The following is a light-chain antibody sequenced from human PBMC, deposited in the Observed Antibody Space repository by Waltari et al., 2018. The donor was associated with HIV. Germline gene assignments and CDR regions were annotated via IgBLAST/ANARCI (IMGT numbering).Light chain of an antibody. Sequence: QSALTQPASVSGSPGQSITISCTGTSSDVGAYNYVSWYQQHPGKAPKLMIYEVSNRPSGVSNRFSGSQSGHTASLTISWLQAEDEADYDCSSYTSSSTPVVFGGGTKLTVL. J-gene: IGLJ2*01. CDR3: SSYTSSSTPVV. CDR2: EVS. CDR1: SSDVGAYNY. V-gene: IGLV2-14*01.